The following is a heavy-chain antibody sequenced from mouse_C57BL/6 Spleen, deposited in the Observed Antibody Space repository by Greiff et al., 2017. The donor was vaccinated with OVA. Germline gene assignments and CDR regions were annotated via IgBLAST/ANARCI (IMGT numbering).Heavy chain of an antibody. CDR2: IDPENGDT. CDR1: GFNIKDDY. CDR3: TRVDPWFAY. J-gene: IGHJ3*01. D-gene: IGHD1-1*02. Sequence: EVQLQQSGAELVRPGASVKLSCTASGFNIKDDYMHWVKQRPEQGLEWIGWIDPENGDTEYASKFQGKATITADTSSNTAYLQLSSLTSEDTAVYYCTRVDPWFAYWGQGTLDTVSA. V-gene: IGHV14-4*01.